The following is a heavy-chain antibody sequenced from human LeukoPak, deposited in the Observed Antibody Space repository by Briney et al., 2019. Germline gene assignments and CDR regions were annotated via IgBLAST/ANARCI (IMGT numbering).Heavy chain of an antibody. V-gene: IGHV3-23*01. J-gene: IGHJ4*02. CDR2: VGPSGART. CDR1: GFTFSHHG. D-gene: IGHD6-13*01. CDR3: TKDRRLYSSSWSFDY. Sequence: GGSLRLSCAASGFTFSHHGMNWVRQAPGKGLEWVSGVGPSGARTYYADSVKGRFTVSRDNSKNMVFLQMNSLRAEDTAVYYCTKDRRLYSSSWSFDYWGQGTLVTVSS.